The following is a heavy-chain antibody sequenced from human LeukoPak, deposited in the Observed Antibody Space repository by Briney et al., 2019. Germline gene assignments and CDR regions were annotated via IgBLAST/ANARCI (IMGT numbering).Heavy chain of an antibody. CDR3: ITEDSSGTYICFHY. CDR2: IKSKIDGGTT. CDR1: GFIFSNAW. Sequence: GGTLRLSCAASGFIFSNAWMSWVRQAPGKGLEWVGRIKSKIDGGTTDYAAPVKGRFTISRDDSKNTLYPQMNSLETEDTAVYYCITEDSSGTYICFHYWGQGTLVSVSS. V-gene: IGHV3-15*01. D-gene: IGHD3-22*01. J-gene: IGHJ4*02.